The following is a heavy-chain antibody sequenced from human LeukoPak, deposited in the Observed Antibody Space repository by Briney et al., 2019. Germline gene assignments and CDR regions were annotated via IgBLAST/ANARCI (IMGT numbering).Heavy chain of an antibody. CDR3: ARGGEQQPVRRYFQH. Sequence: GASVKVSCKASGYTFTGYYMHWVRQAPGQGLEWMGRINPNSGGTNYAQKFQGRVTMTRDTSISTAYMELSRLRSDDTAVYYCARGGEQQPVRRYFQHWGQGTLVTVSS. CDR2: INPNSGGT. J-gene: IGHJ1*01. CDR1: GYTFTGYY. D-gene: IGHD6-13*01. V-gene: IGHV1-2*06.